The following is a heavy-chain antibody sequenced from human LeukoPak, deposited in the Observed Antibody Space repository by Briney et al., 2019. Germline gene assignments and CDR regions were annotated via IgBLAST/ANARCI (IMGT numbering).Heavy chain of an antibody. D-gene: IGHD1-26*01. Sequence: SETLSLTCAVSGDSISSPYYWAWIRQSPERGLEWIASLHHKGTTFLNPSLKSRVAISRDTSKEQFSLNLISVTAADTAVYYCARASFDDGSFGYCGQGILVTVSS. J-gene: IGHJ4*02. CDR1: GDSISSPYY. CDR2: LHHKGTT. V-gene: IGHV4-38-2*01. CDR3: ARASFDDGSFGY.